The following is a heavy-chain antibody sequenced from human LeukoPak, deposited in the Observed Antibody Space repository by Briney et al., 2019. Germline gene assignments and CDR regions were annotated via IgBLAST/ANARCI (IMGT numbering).Heavy chain of an antibody. V-gene: IGHV3-30-3*01. CDR2: ISHDGTIK. D-gene: IGHD3-3*01. CDR3: AKDPTGISFGLFDFWSGYYFDY. CDR1: GFPFNTYS. Sequence: GGSLRLSCAASGFPFNTYSMHWVRQAPGKGLEWVAVISHDGTIKFYADSVRGRFTISRDNSKNTLYLQMNSLRAEDTAVYYCAKDPTGISFGLFDFWSGYYFDYWGQGTLVTVSS. J-gene: IGHJ4*02.